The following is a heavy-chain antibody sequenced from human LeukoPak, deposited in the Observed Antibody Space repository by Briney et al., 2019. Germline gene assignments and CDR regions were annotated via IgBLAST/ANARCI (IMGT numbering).Heavy chain of an antibody. Sequence: GGSLRLSCAASGFTFSSYSMNWVRQAPGKGLEWVSSISSSSSTIYYADSVKGRFTISRDNAKNSVYLQMTSLSVEDTAIYYCAREGTGGFDMWGQGTMVSVSP. CDR3: AREGTGGFDM. D-gene: IGHD3-10*01. CDR1: GFTFSSYS. CDR2: ISSSSSTI. J-gene: IGHJ3*02. V-gene: IGHV3-48*04.